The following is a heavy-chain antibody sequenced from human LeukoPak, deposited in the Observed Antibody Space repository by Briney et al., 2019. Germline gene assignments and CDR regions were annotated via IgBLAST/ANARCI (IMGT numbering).Heavy chain of an antibody. CDR2: IRSSSSYI. D-gene: IGHD4-17*01. J-gene: IGHJ4*02. CDR3: AREPKGPDDYVPDY. V-gene: IGHV3-21*01. Sequence: GGSLRLSCAASGFTFSSYSMNWVRQAPGKGLELVSSIRSSSSYIYYANSVKGRFTISRDNAKNSLYLQMNSLRAEDTAVYYCAREPKGPDDYVPDYWGQGTLVTVSS. CDR1: GFTFSSYS.